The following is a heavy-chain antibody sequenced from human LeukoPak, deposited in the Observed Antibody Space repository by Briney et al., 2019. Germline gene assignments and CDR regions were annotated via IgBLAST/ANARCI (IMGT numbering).Heavy chain of an antibody. CDR1: GGSISSGDYY. CDR2: IYYSGST. Sequence: PSETLSLTCTVSGGSISSGDYYWSWLRQPPGKGLEWIGYIYYSGSTYYNPSLKSRVTISVDTSKNQFSLKLSSVTAADTAVYYCARSVGYCSSTSCYYFETSTDNNWFDPWGQGTLVTVSS. CDR3: ARSVGYCSSTSCYYFETSTDNNWFDP. J-gene: IGHJ5*02. V-gene: IGHV4-30-4*01. D-gene: IGHD2-2*01.